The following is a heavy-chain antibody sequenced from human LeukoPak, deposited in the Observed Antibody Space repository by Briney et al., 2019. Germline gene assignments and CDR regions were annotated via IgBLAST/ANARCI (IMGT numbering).Heavy chain of an antibody. CDR1: GFTFSSYA. V-gene: IGHV3-23*01. Sequence: GGSLRLSCAASGFTFSSYAMSWVRQAPGKGLEWVSAISGSGGSTYYADSVKGRFTISRDNSKNTLYLQMNSLRAEDTAVYYCAKIPPLNTIFRVVITRVYYYGMDVWGQGTTVTVSS. CDR2: ISGSGGST. J-gene: IGHJ6*02. D-gene: IGHD3-3*01. CDR3: AKIPPLNTIFRVVITRVYYYGMDV.